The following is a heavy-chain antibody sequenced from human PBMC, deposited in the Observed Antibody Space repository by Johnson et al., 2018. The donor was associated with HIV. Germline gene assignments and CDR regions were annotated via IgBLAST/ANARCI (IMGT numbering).Heavy chain of an antibody. CDR1: GFTFSTYG. Sequence: QVQLVESGGGVVQPGRSLRLSCAASGFTFSTYGMHWVSHAPGKGLEWVAVMWYDGSNKYYADSVKGRFTISRDNSKNTLYLQMNSLRAEDTAVYYCAKDKWSSSWTNDAFDIWGQGTMVTVSS. CDR3: AKDKWSSSWTNDAFDI. V-gene: IGHV3-33*06. CDR2: MWYDGSNK. D-gene: IGHD6-13*01. J-gene: IGHJ3*02.